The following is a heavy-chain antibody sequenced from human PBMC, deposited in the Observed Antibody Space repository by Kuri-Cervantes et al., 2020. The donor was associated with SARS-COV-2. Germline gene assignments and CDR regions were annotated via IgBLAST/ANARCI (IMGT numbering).Heavy chain of an antibody. CDR3: ARDSLGYGDYYFDY. D-gene: IGHD4-17*01. CDR1: GGSISSYY. Sequence: SETLSPTCTVSGGSISSYYWSWIRQPPGKGLEWIGYIYYSGSTNYNPSLKSRVTISVDTSKNQFSLKLSSVTAADTAVYYCARDSLGYGDYYFDYWGQGTLVTVSS. CDR2: IYYSGST. V-gene: IGHV4-59*01. J-gene: IGHJ4*02.